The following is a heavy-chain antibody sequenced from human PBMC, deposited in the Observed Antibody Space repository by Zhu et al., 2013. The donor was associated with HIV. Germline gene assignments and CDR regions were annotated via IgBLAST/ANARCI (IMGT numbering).Heavy chain of an antibody. CDR2: ISAYNGNT. V-gene: IGHV1-18*01. J-gene: IGHJ6*02. CDR1: GYTFTSYG. Sequence: QVQLVQSGAEVKKPGASVKVSCKASGYTFTSYGISWVRQAPGQGLEWMGWISAYNGNTNYAQKLQGRVTMTTDTSTSTAYMELRSLRSDDTAVYYCARDQSRYGSGSYYKYYYYGMDVWGQGTTVTVSS. D-gene: IGHD3-10*01. CDR3: ARDQSRYGSGSYYKYYYYGMDV.